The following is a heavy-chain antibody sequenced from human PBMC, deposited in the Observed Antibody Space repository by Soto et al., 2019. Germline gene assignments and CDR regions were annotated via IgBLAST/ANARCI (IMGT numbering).Heavy chain of an antibody. D-gene: IGHD3-10*01. CDR3: ARHESGEPRSSQPTIWVIDY. CDR2: INHSGST. CDR1: GGSFSGYY. V-gene: IGHV4-34*01. J-gene: IGHJ4*02. Sequence: SETLSLTCAVYGGSFSGYYWSWIRQPPGKGLEWIGEINHSGSTNYNPSLKSRVTISVDTSKNQFSLKLSSVTAADTAVYYCARHESGEPRSSQPTIWVIDYWGQGTLVTVSS.